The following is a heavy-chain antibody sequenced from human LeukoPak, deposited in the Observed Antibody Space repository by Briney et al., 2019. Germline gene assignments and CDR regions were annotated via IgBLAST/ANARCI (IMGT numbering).Heavy chain of an antibody. D-gene: IGHD2-8*01. CDR3: ARDSRMAGGFDY. J-gene: IGHJ4*02. Sequence: GRSLRLSCVASGFTFSSYAMHWVRQAPGKGLEWVAVISYDGSNKYYADSVKGRFTISRDNSKNTLYLQMNSLRAEDTAVYYCARDSRMAGGFDYWGQGTLVTVSS. V-gene: IGHV3-30-3*01. CDR1: GFTFSSYA. CDR2: ISYDGSNK.